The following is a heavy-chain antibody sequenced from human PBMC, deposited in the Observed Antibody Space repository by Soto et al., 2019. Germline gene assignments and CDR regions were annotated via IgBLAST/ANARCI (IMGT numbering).Heavy chain of an antibody. J-gene: IGHJ6*03. CDR2: TYYRSKWYY. CDR1: GDSVSSNSAA. V-gene: IGHV6-1*01. Sequence: SQTPSLTCAISGDSVSSNSAAWNWIRQSPSRGLEWLGRTYYRSKWYYDYPVSVKSRISINPDTSRNQFSLQLNSVTPEDTAVYSWARVVGAPTRNIYHYFMDVWGKGTTVTVSS. D-gene: IGHD2-15*01. CDR3: ARVVGAPTRNIYHYFMDV.